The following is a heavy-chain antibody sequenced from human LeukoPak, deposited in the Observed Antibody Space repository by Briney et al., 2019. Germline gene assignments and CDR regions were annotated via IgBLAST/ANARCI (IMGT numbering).Heavy chain of an antibody. CDR3: ARDRTGQQLISRKDYYYMDV. CDR2: IYSDGST. CDR1: GYSISSGYY. Sequence: PSETLSLTCTVSGYSISSGYYMSWVRQAPGKGLEWVSIIYSDGSTYYADSVKGRFTISRDNSKNTLYLQMNSLRAEDTAVYYCARDRTGQQLISRKDYYYMDVWGKGTTVTISS. V-gene: IGHV3-66*01. J-gene: IGHJ6*03. D-gene: IGHD4-11*01.